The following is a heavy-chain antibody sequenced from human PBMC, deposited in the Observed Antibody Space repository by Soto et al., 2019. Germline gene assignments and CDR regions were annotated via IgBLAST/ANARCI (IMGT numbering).Heavy chain of an antibody. V-gene: IGHV3-30*18. CDR3: AKDRVDFWSGYPSGMDV. J-gene: IGHJ6*02. D-gene: IGHD3-3*01. CDR1: GFTFSSYG. CDR2: ISYDGSNK. Sequence: GESLKISCAASGFTFSSYGMHWVRQAPGKGLEWVAVISYDGSNKYYADSVKGRFTIPRDNSKNTLYLQMNSLRAEDTAVYYCAKDRVDFWSGYPSGMDVWGQGSTVTVSS.